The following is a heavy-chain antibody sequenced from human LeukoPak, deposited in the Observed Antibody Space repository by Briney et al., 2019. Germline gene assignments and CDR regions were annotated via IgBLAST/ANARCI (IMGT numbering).Heavy chain of an antibody. CDR1: GFTFSDYW. CDR2: IKQDGSEE. V-gene: IGHV3-7*01. D-gene: IGHD7-27*01. J-gene: IGHJ6*02. CDR3: TTYKNWVAGDV. Sequence: GGSLRLSCAASGFTFSDYWMSWVRQAPGKGPEWAATIKQDGSEEHYVDSVKGRFTVSRDNARNSLFLQMNSLRVEDTAVYYCTTYKNWVAGDVWGQGTTVSVSS.